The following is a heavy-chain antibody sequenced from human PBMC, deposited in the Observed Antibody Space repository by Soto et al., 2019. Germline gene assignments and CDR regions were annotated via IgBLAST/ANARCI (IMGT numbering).Heavy chain of an antibody. CDR2: IRSKANSYGT. V-gene: IGHV3-73*01. CDR1: GFTFSGSA. Sequence: GGSLRLSCAASGFTFSGSAMHWVRQASGKGLEWVGRIRSKANSYGTAYAASVKGRFTISRDDSKNTAYLQMNSLKTEDTAVYYCSEASYYYMDVWGKGTTVTVSS. CDR3: SEASYYYMDV. J-gene: IGHJ6*03.